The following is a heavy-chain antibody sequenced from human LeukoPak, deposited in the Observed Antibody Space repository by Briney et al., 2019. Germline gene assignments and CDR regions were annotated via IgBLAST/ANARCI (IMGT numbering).Heavy chain of an antibody. CDR3: ARYGSGTSYITNYFDY. V-gene: IGHV3-48*02. D-gene: IGHD3-10*01. Sequence: GGSLRLSCAASGFTFSSYSMNWVRQAPGKGLEWVSYISSDSRTIYYADSVKGRFTISRDNAKDSLYLQMKSLRDEDTAVYYCARYGSGTSYITNYFDYWGQGTLVTVSS. CDR1: GFTFSSYS. J-gene: IGHJ4*02. CDR2: ISSDSRTI.